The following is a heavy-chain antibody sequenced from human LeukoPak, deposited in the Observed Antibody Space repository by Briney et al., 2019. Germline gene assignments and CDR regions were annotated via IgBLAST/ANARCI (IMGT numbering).Heavy chain of an antibody. CDR1: GFTFSSYG. V-gene: IGHV3-30*18. D-gene: IGHD3-10*01. CDR2: ISYDGGNK. J-gene: IGHJ6*02. Sequence: GRSLRLSCAASGFTFSSYGMHWVRQAPGKGLEWVTGISYDGGNKYYADSVKGRFTISRDNSMNTLYLQMNSLRAEDTAVYYCAKDWRSSITMVRGLMDVWGQGTTVTVSS. CDR3: AKDWRSSITMVRGLMDV.